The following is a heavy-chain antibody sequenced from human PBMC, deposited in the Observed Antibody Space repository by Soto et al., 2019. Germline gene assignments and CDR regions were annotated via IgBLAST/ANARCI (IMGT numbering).Heavy chain of an antibody. CDR3: AHAMLYCTGGSCSTWFDS. CDR2: IYWDDDK. Sequence: QITLKESGPTLVKPSETLTLTCTFSGFSLSTHGVGVGWIRQPAGKALEWLALIYWDDDKRYSASLNSRLTITKDTSKNQVVLTMTNVDPVDTPTYYCAHAMLYCTGGSCSTWFDSWGPGTLVTVSS. J-gene: IGHJ5*01. CDR1: GFSLSTHGVG. D-gene: IGHD2-15*01. V-gene: IGHV2-5*02.